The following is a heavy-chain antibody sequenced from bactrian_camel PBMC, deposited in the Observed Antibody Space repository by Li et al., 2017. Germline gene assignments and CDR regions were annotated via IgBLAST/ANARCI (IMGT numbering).Heavy chain of an antibody. Sequence: HVQLVESGGGSVQAGGSLTLSCVSRSSYGLNCLAWFRQAPGKEREGIAAFTTRARSTEYADSVKGRFTISQDNAKNALYLQVNSLKPEDSGMYFCAAGGAFGVCQWSGYNYFGQGTQVTVS. CDR2: FTTRARST. J-gene: IGHJ4*01. CDR1: RSSYGLNC. CDR3: AAGGAFGVCQWSGYNY. D-gene: IGHD2*01. V-gene: IGHV3S1*01.